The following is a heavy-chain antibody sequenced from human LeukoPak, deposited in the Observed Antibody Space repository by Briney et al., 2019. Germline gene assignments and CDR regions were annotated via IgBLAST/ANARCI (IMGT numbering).Heavy chain of an antibody. J-gene: IGHJ5*02. CDR2: INAGNGNT. CDR3: TRSNVLLWFGELSPWFDP. CDR1: GYTFTSYA. D-gene: IGHD3-10*01. V-gene: IGHV1-3*01. Sequence: ASVKVSCKASGYTFTSYAMHWVRQAPGQRLEWMGWINAGNGNTKYSQKFQGRVPITRDTSASTAYMELSSLGSEDTAVYYCTRSNVLLWFGELSPWFDPWGQGTLVTVSS.